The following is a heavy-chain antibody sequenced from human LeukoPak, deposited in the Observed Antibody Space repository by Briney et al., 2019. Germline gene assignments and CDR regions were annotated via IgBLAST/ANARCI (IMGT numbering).Heavy chain of an antibody. Sequence: SETLSLTCTVSGGSISSYYWSWIRQPPGKGLEWIGYIYYSGSTNYNPSLKSRVTISEDTSKNQFSLKLSSVTAADTAVYYCARDRRVYGMDVWGQGTTVTVSS. V-gene: IGHV4-59*01. CDR1: GGSISSYY. CDR3: ARDRRVYGMDV. J-gene: IGHJ6*02. CDR2: IYYSGST.